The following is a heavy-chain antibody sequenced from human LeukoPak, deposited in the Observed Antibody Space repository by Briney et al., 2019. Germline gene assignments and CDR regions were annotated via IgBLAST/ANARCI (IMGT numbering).Heavy chain of an antibody. CDR1: GGSISSYY. D-gene: IGHD3-10*01. CDR2: IYGGGNT. Sequence: PSETLSLTCTVSGGSISSYYWSWLRQPAGKGLEGVGRIYGGGNTNYNTSLKTRVTMSVDTSKNQFSLKLTSVTAADTAVYYCARGPYGSGSYAFNIWGQGTMVTVSS. J-gene: IGHJ3*02. CDR3: ARGPYGSGSYAFNI. V-gene: IGHV4-4*07.